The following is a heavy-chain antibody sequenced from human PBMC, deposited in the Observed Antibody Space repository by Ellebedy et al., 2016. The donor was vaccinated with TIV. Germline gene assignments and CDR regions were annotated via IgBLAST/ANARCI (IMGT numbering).Heavy chain of an antibody. D-gene: IGHD6-19*01. CDR3: ARGLRYSSGWHKIDFDY. CDR2: VNPNSGNT. J-gene: IGHJ4*02. Sequence: ASVKVSXXASGYTFTGYDINWVRQATGQGLEWLGWVNPNSGNTGYAQKFQGRVTMTRSTSISTAYMELSSLRSEDTAVYYCARGLRYSSGWHKIDFDYWGQGTLVTVSS. V-gene: IGHV1-8*01. CDR1: GYTFTGYD.